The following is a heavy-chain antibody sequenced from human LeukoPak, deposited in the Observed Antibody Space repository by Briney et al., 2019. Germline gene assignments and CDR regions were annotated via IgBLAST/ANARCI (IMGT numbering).Heavy chain of an antibody. CDR3: AKEVYYDSSAFLDY. D-gene: IGHD3-22*01. CDR2: ISNDGSSK. J-gene: IGHJ4*02. Sequence: GRSLRLSCAASGFTFSSYGIHWVRQAPGKGLEWVAVISNDGSSKYYADSLKGRFTISRDNSKNTQYLQMNSLRVEDTAVYYCAKEVYYDSSAFLDYWGQGTLVTVSS. CDR1: GFTFSSYG. V-gene: IGHV3-30*18.